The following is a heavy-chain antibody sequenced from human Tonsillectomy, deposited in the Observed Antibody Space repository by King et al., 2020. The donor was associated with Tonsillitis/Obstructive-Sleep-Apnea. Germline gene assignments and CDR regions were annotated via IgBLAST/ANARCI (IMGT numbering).Heavy chain of an antibody. CDR3: AGSAEDLVVVIPASNEYYHH. J-gene: IGHJ1*01. D-gene: IGHD2-15*01. Sequence: QLVQPGGGLVKPGGSLRLSCAASGFNFSDYYMSWIRQAPGQGRESFSYFSSIGTFTKHADSVKVRFTIFRDNAKNSLFLQMNDLRGEDTAVYYGAGSAEDLVVVIPASNEYYHHWGQGTLVTVSS. V-gene: IGHV3-11*05. CDR2: FSSIGTFT. CDR1: GFNFSDYY.